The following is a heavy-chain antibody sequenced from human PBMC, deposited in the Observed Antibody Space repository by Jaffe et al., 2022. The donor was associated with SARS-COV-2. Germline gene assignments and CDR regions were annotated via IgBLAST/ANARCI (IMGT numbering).Heavy chain of an antibody. CDR3: ARGGTRSYYHFDY. CDR1: GGSLSTYS. V-gene: IGHV4-59*01. D-gene: IGHD3-10*01. CDR2: IDYSGTT. J-gene: IGHJ4*02. Sequence: QVQLQESGPRLVKPPETLSLTCIVSGGSLSTYSWSWIRQPPGKRLEWIGYIDYSGTTNYNPSLKSRVTMSVDTSKNQFSLKLGSVTAADTAVYYCARGGTRSYYHFDYWGQGTLATVSS.